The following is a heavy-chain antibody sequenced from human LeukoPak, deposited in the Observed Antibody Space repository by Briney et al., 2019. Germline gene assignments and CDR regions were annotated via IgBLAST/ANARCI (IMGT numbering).Heavy chain of an antibody. D-gene: IGHD3-10*01. V-gene: IGHV4-34*01. CDR3: ARTIGGYGSGSYRTTYHQFDY. J-gene: IGHJ4*02. Sequence: PSETLSLTCAVYGGSFSGYYWSWIRQPPGKGLEWIGEINHSGSTSYNPSLKSRVTISVDTTKNQFSLKLSSVTAADTAVYYCARTIGGYGSGSYRTTYHQFDYWGQGTLVTVSS. CDR1: GGSFSGYY. CDR2: INHSGST.